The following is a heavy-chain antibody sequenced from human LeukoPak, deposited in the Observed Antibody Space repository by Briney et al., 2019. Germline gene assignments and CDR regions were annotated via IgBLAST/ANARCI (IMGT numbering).Heavy chain of an antibody. CDR2: IYYNGST. Sequence: WETLSLTCAVSGGSISTSSYYWVWIRQPPGKGRESIVSIYYNGSTYYNPYLKSRVTISVDTSKNQFSLKLSSVTAADTAVYYCARGGNYDFWSGYRYNWFDPWGQGTLVTVSS. CDR3: ARGGNYDFWSGYRYNWFDP. J-gene: IGHJ5*02. D-gene: IGHD3-3*01. CDR1: GGSISTSSYY. V-gene: IGHV4-39*07.